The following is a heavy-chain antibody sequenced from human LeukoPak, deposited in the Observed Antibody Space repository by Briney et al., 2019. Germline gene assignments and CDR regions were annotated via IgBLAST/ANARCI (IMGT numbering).Heavy chain of an antibody. V-gene: IGHV4-59*01. CDR2: IYHSEST. CDR3: ARSYGDYSNWFDP. D-gene: IGHD4-17*01. Sequence: PSETLSLTCTVSGGSISSYYWSWIRQPPGKGLEWIGYIYHSESTNYNPSLKSRVTISVDTSKNQFSLKLSSVTAADTAVYYCARSYGDYSNWFDPWGQGTLVTVSS. J-gene: IGHJ5*02. CDR1: GGSISSYY.